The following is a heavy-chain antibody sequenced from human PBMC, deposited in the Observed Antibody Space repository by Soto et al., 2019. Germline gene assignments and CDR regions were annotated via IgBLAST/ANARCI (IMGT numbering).Heavy chain of an antibody. CDR2: INSDGSRT. D-gene: IGHD6-13*01. Sequence: EVQLVESGGGLVQPGECLRLSCAASGFTFSSYWMHWVRQAPGKGLVWVSRINSDGSRTNYADSVKGRFTVSRDNAKNTQYLQMNSLRAEDTAVYYCARVLTGSWNWFDPWGQGTVVTVSS. CDR1: GFTFSSYW. V-gene: IGHV3-74*01. CDR3: ARVLTGSWNWFDP. J-gene: IGHJ5*02.